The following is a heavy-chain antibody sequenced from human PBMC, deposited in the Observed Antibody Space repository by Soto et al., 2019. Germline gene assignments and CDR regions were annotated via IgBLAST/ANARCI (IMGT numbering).Heavy chain of an antibody. CDR2: INSDGSST. CDR3: AREVGGYYYFFGGNWFDP. J-gene: IGHJ5*02. Sequence: GGSLRLSCAASGFTFSSYWMHWVRQAPGKGLVWVSRINSDGSSTSYADSVEGRFTISRDNAKNTLYLQMNSLRAEDTAVYYCAREVGGYYYFFGGNWFDPWGQGTQVTVSS. V-gene: IGHV3-74*01. D-gene: IGHD3-3*01. CDR1: GFTFSSYW.